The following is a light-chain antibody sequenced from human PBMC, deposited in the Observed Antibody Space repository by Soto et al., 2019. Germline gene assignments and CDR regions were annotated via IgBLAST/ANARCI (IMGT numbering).Light chain of an antibody. J-gene: IGKJ1*01. CDR1: QSISGTF. CDR3: QQYVSGWT. CDR2: GGS. V-gene: IGKV3-20*01. Sequence: EIVLTQSPGTLSLSPGERATLSCRASQSISGTFLAWYQHKPGQAPGVLIYGGSRRATGIPDRFSGSGSGTDFTITISRQEPEDFSIYYCQQYVSGWTFGQGTKLEMK.